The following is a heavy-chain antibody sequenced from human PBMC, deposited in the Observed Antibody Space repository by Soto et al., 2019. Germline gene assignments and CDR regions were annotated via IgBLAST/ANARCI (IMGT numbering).Heavy chain of an antibody. J-gene: IGHJ3*02. D-gene: IGHD3-22*01. Sequence: QITLKESGPTLVKPTQTLMLTCTFSGFSLSTSGVGVGWIRQPPGKALEWLALIYWDDDKRYSPSLKSRLTNTKDTPKNQVVLTMTNMDPVHTATYYCAHSGSNYYDSSGYSNAFDIWGQGTMVTVSS. CDR2: IYWDDDK. V-gene: IGHV2-5*02. CDR3: AHSGSNYYDSSGYSNAFDI. CDR1: GFSLSTSGVG.